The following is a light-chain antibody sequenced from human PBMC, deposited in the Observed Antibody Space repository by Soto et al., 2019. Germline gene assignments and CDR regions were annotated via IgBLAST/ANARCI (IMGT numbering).Light chain of an antibody. CDR2: EVT. Sequence: QSVLTQPASVSGSPGQSITISCTGTSGDNGSYNRVSWYQQHPGKAPKLIIYEVTDRPSGVSNRFSGSKSGNTASLTFSGLQAEDEAEYYCSSYTNINTRACVFGTGTKVTVL. V-gene: IGLV2-14*01. J-gene: IGLJ1*01. CDR3: SSYTNINTRACV. CDR1: SGDNGSYNR.